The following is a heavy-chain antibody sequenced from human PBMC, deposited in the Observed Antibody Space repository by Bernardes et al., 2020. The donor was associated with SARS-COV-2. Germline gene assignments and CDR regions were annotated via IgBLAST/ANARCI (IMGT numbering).Heavy chain of an antibody. CDR2: ISGPGRT. Sequence: GGSLRLSCAASGFTFSNYAMSWVRQAPGKGLEWVSDISGPGRTYYADSVRGRFTISRDNSKNTLYLEMNSLRVEDTAVYYCARDSFVVGGGYQPYYYYGMDVWGQGTTVTVSS. CDR3: ARDSFVVGGGYQPYYYYGMDV. V-gene: IGHV3-23*01. CDR1: GFTFSNYA. D-gene: IGHD2-15*01. J-gene: IGHJ6*02.